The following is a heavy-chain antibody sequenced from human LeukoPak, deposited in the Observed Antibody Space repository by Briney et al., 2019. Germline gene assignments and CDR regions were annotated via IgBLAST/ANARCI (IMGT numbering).Heavy chain of an antibody. V-gene: IGHV4-39*01. CDR3: ARVYSAGSYYNGYYYYYMDV. CDR2: IYYSGST. D-gene: IGHD3-10*01. J-gene: IGHJ6*03. CDR1: GGPISSSSYY. Sequence: KPSETLSLTCTVSGGPISSSSYYWGWIRQPPGKGREWIGSIYYSGSTYYNPSLKSRVTISVDTSKNQFSLKLSSVTAADTAVYYCARVYSAGSYYNGYYYYYMDVWGKGTTVTISS.